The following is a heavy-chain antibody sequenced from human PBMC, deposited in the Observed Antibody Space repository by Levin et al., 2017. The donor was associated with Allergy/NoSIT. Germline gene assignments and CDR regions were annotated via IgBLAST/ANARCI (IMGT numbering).Heavy chain of an antibody. Sequence: SETLSLTCAVYGGSFSGYYWSWIRQPPGKGLEWIGEINHSGSTNYNPSLKSRVTISVDTSKNQFSLKLSSVTAADTAVYYCIADGGGLDDAFDIWGQGTMVTVSS. CDR2: INHSGST. CDR3: IADGGGLDDAFDI. J-gene: IGHJ3*02. V-gene: IGHV4-34*01. CDR1: GGSFSGYY. D-gene: IGHD3-16*01.